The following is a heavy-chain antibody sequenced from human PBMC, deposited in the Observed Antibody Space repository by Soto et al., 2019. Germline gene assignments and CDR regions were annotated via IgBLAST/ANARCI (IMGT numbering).Heavy chain of an antibody. J-gene: IGHJ3*02. CDR1: GFSFGSSW. D-gene: IGHD2-2*01. CDR3: ARDVSPAGGSLYLDAFDI. Sequence: EVQLVESGGDLVQPGGSLRLSCAASGFSFGSSWMTWVRQAPGKGLEWVANIKKDGSKINYLDSVRGRFTVSRDNAKNSLYLEMNSLAAEDTALYCWARDVSPAGGSLYLDAFDIWGQGTMVTVSS. CDR2: IKKDGSKI. V-gene: IGHV3-7*05.